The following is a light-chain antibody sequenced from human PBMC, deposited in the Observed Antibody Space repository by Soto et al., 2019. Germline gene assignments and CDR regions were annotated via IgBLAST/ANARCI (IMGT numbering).Light chain of an antibody. J-gene: IGKJ4*01. CDR1: QGISSY. CDR2: AAS. Sequence: AIRMTQSPSSFSASTGDRVTITCRASQGISSYLAWYQQKPGKAPKLLIYAASTLQSGVPSRFSGSGSGTAFTLTISCLQSEDFATYYCQQYYSYPLTCGGGTKVEIK. V-gene: IGKV1-8*01. CDR3: QQYYSYPLT.